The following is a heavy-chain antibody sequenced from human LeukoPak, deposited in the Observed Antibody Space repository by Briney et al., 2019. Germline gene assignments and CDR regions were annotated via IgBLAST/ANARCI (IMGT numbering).Heavy chain of an antibody. CDR2: IKSKTDGGTT. Sequence: GGSLRLSCAASGFTFNNAWKSWVRQAPGKGLEWVGRIKSKTDGGTTYYAAPVKGRFTISRDDSQNTLYLEMNSLKTEDTAVYYCLTDRDGGFDYWGQGTLVTVSS. D-gene: IGHD4-23*01. CDR1: GFTFNNAW. V-gene: IGHV3-15*01. CDR3: LTDRDGGFDY. J-gene: IGHJ4*02.